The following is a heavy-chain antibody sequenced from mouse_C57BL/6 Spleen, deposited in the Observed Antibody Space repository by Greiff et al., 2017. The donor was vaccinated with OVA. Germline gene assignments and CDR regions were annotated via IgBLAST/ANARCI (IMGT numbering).Heavy chain of an antibody. D-gene: IGHD1-1*01. Sequence: VQLQQPGTELVKPGASVKLSCKASGYTFTSYWMHWVKQRPGQGLEWIGNINPSNGGTNYNEKFKSKATLTVDKSSSTAYMQLSSLTSEDSAVYYCARPLYYYGSSLYAMDYWGQGTSVTVSS. CDR1: GYTFTSYW. V-gene: IGHV1-53*01. CDR3: ARPLYYYGSSLYAMDY. CDR2: INPSNGGT. J-gene: IGHJ4*01.